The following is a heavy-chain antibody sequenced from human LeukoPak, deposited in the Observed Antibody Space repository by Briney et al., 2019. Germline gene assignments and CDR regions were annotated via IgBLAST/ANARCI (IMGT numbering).Heavy chain of an antibody. CDR1: GASVYSDSSY. D-gene: IGHD6-13*01. CDR2: VDYRGGT. V-gene: IGHV4-61*01. Sequence: SETLSLTCGVSGASVYSDSSYWTWIRQAPGKRLEWIGYVDYRGGTKYNASLKSRVTISLEMSKNQFSLKLNSVIAADTAVYYCAREAPAADIDYWGQGTLVTVSS. CDR3: AREAPAADIDY. J-gene: IGHJ4*02.